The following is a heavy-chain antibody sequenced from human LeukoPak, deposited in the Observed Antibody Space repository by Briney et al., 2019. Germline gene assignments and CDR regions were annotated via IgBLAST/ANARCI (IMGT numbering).Heavy chain of an antibody. CDR3: ARVTYYYYYMDV. V-gene: IGHV1-2*02. Sequence: ASVKVSCKASGYTFTGYYMHWVRQAPGQGLGWMGWINPNSGGTSYAQKFQGRVTMTRDTSISTAYMELSRLRSDDTAVYYCARVTYYYYYMDVWGKGTTVTVSS. J-gene: IGHJ6*03. CDR2: INPNSGGT. CDR1: GYTFTGYY.